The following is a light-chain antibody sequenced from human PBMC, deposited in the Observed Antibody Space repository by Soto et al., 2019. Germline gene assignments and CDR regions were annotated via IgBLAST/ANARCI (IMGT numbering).Light chain of an antibody. CDR1: QSVSSSY. CDR2: GAY. CDR3: KQYGDSSLT. Sequence: EIVLTQSPGTLSLSPGERATRSCRASQSVSSSYLAWYQQKPGQAPRLLIYGAYSRATGIQDRFSGSGSGTDFTLTIRRLEPEDFAVYYCKQYGDSSLTFGGGTKVDIK. J-gene: IGKJ4*01. V-gene: IGKV3-20*01.